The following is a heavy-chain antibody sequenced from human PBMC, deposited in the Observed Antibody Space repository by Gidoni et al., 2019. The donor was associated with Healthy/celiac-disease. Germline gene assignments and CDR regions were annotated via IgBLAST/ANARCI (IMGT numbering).Heavy chain of an antibody. D-gene: IGHD3-22*01. Sequence: EVQLLESGGASVKPGGSLRLSCAASGFTFRRYSMNWVRQAPGKGLGWVSSISSSGSYIYYADSVKGRFTISRDNAKNSLYLQMNSLRAEDTAVYYCAREDQQYYYDSSGYFDYWGQGTLVTVSS. CDR2: ISSSGSYI. V-gene: IGHV3-21*01. CDR3: AREDQQYYYDSSGYFDY. CDR1: GFTFRRYS. J-gene: IGHJ4*02.